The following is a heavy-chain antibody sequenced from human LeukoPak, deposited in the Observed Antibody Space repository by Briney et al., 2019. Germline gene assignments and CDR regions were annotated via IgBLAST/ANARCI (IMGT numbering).Heavy chain of an antibody. Sequence: GGSLRLSCTASGFTFRSYWMSWVRQAPXXXLEWVANINQHGSEKYYVDSVKGRLTISRDNAKNSLFLQLNSLRAEDTAVYYCARNVDAFDIWGQGTMVTVSS. CDR2: INQHGSEK. CDR1: GFTFRSYW. J-gene: IGHJ3*02. CDR3: ARNVDAFDI. V-gene: IGHV3-7*01.